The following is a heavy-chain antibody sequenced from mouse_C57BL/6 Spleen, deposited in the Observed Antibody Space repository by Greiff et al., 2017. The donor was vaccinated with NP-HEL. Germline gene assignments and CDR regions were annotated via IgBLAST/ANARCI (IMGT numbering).Heavy chain of an antibody. D-gene: IGHD2-3*01. Sequence: EVQLVESGGGLVQPGGSLKLSCAASGFTFSDYYMYWVRQTPEKRLEWVAYISNGGGSTYYPDTVKGRFTISRDNAKNTLYLQMSRLKSEDTAMYYCARGGAYDGYPSYWYFDVWGTGTTVTVSS. V-gene: IGHV5-12*01. J-gene: IGHJ1*03. CDR3: ARGGAYDGYPSYWYFDV. CDR2: ISNGGGST. CDR1: GFTFSDYY.